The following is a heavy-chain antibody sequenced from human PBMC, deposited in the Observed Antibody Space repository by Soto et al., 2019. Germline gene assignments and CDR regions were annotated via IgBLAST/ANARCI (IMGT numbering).Heavy chain of an antibody. CDR1: GYTLTELS. CDR3: ATVVVVPAANVRANWFDP. CDR2: FDPEDGET. J-gene: IGHJ5*02. V-gene: IGHV1-24*01. D-gene: IGHD2-2*01. Sequence: ASVKVSCKVSGYTLTELSMHWVRQAPGKGLEWMGGFDPEDGETIYAQKFQGRVTMTEDTSTDTAYVELSSLRSEDTAVYYCATVVVVPAANVRANWFDPWGQGTLVTVSS.